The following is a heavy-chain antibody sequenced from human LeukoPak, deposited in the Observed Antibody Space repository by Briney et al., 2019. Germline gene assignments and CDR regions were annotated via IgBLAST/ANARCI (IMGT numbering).Heavy chain of an antibody. Sequence: PSETLSLPCTVSGGSISSYYWSWIRQPPGKGLEWIGYIYYSGSTNYNPSLKSRVTISVDTSKNQFSLKLSSVTAADTAVYYCARYCSSTSCSTEDAFDIWGQGTMVTVSS. V-gene: IGHV4-59*01. CDR1: GGSISSYY. J-gene: IGHJ3*02. CDR2: IYYSGST. D-gene: IGHD2-2*01. CDR3: ARYCSSTSCSTEDAFDI.